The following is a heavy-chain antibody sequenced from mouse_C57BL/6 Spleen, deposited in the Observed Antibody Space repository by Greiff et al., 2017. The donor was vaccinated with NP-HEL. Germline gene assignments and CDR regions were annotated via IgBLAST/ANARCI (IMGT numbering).Heavy chain of an antibody. Sequence: EVKLVESGGGLVKPGGSLKLSCAASGFTFSSYAMSWVRQTPEKRLEWVATISDGGSYTYYPDNVKGRFTISRDNVKNNLYLQMSHLKSEDTAMYYFAGEAEGAWFAYWGQGTLVTVSA. V-gene: IGHV5-4*01. CDR2: ISDGGSYT. J-gene: IGHJ3*01. CDR1: GFTFSSYA. CDR3: AGEAEGAWFAY.